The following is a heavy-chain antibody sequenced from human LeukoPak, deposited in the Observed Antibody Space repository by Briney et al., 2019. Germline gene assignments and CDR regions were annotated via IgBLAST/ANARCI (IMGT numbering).Heavy chain of an antibody. Sequence: PSQTLSLTCTASRASINTDNYYWNWIRQPAGKGLEWIGRISSSGTTNYHPSINSRVTISLDTSKNQFSLMLNSVTGADTAVYYCAREWSFWGQGTKVTVS. V-gene: IGHV4-61*02. J-gene: IGHJ3*01. CDR3: AREWSF. D-gene: IGHD3-10*01. CDR1: RASINTDNYY. CDR2: ISSSGTT.